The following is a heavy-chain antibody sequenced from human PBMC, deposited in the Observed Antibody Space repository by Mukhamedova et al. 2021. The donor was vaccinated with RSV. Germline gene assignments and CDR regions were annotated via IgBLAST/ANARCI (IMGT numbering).Heavy chain of an antibody. J-gene: IGHJ4*02. CDR3: AREGGFGEFDY. V-gene: IGHV3-7*01. D-gene: IGHD3-10*01. Sequence: VANIKQDGSEKYYVDSVKGRFTISRDNAKNSLYLQMNSLRAEDTAVYYCAREGGFGEFDYWGQRTLVTVSS. CDR2: IKQDGSEK.